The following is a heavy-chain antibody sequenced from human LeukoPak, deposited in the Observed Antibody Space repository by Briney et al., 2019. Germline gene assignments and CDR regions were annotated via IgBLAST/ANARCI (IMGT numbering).Heavy chain of an antibody. V-gene: IGHV4-39*07. CDR2: IYYSGST. J-gene: IGHJ4*02. CDR1: GGSISSSSYY. Sequence: PSETLSLTCTVSGGSISSSSYYWGWIRQPPGKGLEWIGNIYYSGSTYYNPSLKSRVTISVDTSKNQFSLRLSSVTAADTAVYYCARELGRYSGYFDYWGQGTLVTVSS. CDR3: ARELGRYSGYFDY. D-gene: IGHD6-13*01.